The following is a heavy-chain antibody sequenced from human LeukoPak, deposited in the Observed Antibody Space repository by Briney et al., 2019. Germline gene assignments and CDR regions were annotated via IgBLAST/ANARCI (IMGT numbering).Heavy chain of an antibody. CDR1: GFTFSTYS. J-gene: IGHJ4*02. D-gene: IGHD3-22*01. CDR3: ARDQGPLYYDSSGYYLSAFDY. V-gene: IGHV3-30*03. Sequence: GGSLRLSCAASGFTFSTYSMNWVRQAPGKGLEWVALISYDGSNKDYADSVKGRFTISRDNSKNTLYLQMNSLRAEDTAVYYCARDQGPLYYDSSGYYLSAFDYWGQGTLVTVSS. CDR2: ISYDGSNK.